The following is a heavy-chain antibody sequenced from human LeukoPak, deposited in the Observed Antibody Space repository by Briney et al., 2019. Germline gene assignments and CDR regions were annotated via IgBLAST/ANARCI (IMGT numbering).Heavy chain of an antibody. CDR3: ARVLYMVRGVIGHFDY. Sequence: GESLKISCKGSGYSFTSYWIGWVRQMPGKGLEWMGIIYPGDSDTRYSPSFQGQVTISADKSISTAYLQWSSLKASDTAMYYCARVLYMVRGVIGHFDYWGQGTLVTVSS. CDR1: GYSFTSYW. CDR2: IYPGDSDT. D-gene: IGHD3-10*01. V-gene: IGHV5-51*01. J-gene: IGHJ4*02.